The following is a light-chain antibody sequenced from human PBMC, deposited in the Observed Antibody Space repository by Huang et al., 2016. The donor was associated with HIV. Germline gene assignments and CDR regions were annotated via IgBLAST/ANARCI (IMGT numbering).Light chain of an antibody. J-gene: IGKJ2*01. CDR3: QQYKMWPYT. CDR1: QIISNN. V-gene: IGKV3-15*01. Sequence: VMTQSPATLSVSPGENVTLSCRASQIISNNLAGYQQKPGQPPTLLLYGASTRGTGIPARFSGGASGTEFSLTITSLQAEDFTVYYCQQYKMWPYTFGQGTELEIK. CDR2: GAS.